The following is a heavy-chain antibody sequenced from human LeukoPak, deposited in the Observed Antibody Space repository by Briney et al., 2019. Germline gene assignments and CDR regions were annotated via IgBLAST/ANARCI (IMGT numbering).Heavy chain of an antibody. CDR1: GFTFSGYW. V-gene: IGHV3-74*01. CDR3: TRGAPYSSSWP. Sequence: GGSLRLSCAASGFTFSGYWMHWVRQAPGKGLVWVSRINTDGSSTSYTDSVKGRFTISRDNAKNTLFLQMNSLRAEDSAVYYCTRGAPYSSSWPWGQGTLVTVSS. D-gene: IGHD6-13*01. J-gene: IGHJ5*02. CDR2: INTDGSST.